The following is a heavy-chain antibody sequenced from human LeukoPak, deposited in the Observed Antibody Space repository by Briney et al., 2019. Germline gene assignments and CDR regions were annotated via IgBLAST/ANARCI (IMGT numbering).Heavy chain of an antibody. D-gene: IGHD3-9*01. CDR1: GFTFSSYG. CDR2: IWYDGSNK. Sequence: GRSLRLSCAASGFTFSSYGMHWVRQAPGKGLEWVAVIWYDGSNKYYADSVKGRFTFSRDNSKNTLYLQMNSLRAEDTAVYYCARDPDYDILTGHSYYFDYWGQGTLVTVSS. V-gene: IGHV3-33*01. CDR3: ARDPDYDILTGHSYYFDY. J-gene: IGHJ4*02.